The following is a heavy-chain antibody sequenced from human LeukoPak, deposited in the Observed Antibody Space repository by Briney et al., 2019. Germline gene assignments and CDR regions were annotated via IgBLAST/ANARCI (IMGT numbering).Heavy chain of an antibody. V-gene: IGHV7-4-1*02. CDR1: GYTFTSYA. CDR2: INTNTGNP. J-gene: IGHJ4*02. CDR3: ARGHSSGWFEPFDY. D-gene: IGHD6-19*01. Sequence: ASVKVSCKASGYTFTSYAMNWVRQAPGQGLEWMGWINTNTGNPTYAQGFTGRFVFSLDTSVSTAYLQISSLKAEDTAVYYCARGHSSGWFEPFDYWGQGTLVTVSS.